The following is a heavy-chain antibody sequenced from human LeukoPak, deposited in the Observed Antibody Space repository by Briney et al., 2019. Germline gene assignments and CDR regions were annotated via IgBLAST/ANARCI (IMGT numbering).Heavy chain of an antibody. CDR2: IDPSDSYT. J-gene: IGHJ4*02. CDR1: GYSFTSYW. Sequence: GESLKISCKGSGYSFTSYWISWVRQMPGKGLEQMGRIDPSDSYTNYSPSFQGHVTISADKSISTAYLQWSSLKASDTAMYYCARIREGFGEFDYWGQGTLVTVSS. D-gene: IGHD3-10*01. V-gene: IGHV5-10-1*01. CDR3: ARIREGFGEFDY.